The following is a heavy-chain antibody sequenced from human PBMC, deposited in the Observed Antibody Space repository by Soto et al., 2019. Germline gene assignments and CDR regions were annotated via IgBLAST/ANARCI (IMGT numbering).Heavy chain of an antibody. D-gene: IGHD3-9*01. Sequence: PSETLSLTCTVSGGSISSYYWSWIRQPPGKGLEFIGYIFYGGGTNYNPSLQSRVTISVDTPGNQFSLKLSSVTAADTAVYYCASYGILTGFSYWGQGTLVTVSS. V-gene: IGHV4-59*08. CDR2: IFYGGGT. CDR1: GGSISSYY. CDR3: ASYGILTGFSY. J-gene: IGHJ4*02.